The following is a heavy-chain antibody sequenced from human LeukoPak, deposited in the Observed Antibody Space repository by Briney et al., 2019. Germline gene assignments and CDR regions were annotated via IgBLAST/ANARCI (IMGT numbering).Heavy chain of an antibody. CDR3: AKGTTLYYYYMDV. CDR1: GFTFSSYG. CDR2: ISGSGGST. V-gene: IGHV3-23*01. Sequence: PGGSLRLSCAASGFTFSSYGMHWVRQAPGKGLEWVSAISGSGGSTYYADSVKGRFTISRDNSKNTLYLQMNSLRAEDTAVYYCAKGTTLYYYYMDVWGKGTTVTVSS. J-gene: IGHJ6*03. D-gene: IGHD4-11*01.